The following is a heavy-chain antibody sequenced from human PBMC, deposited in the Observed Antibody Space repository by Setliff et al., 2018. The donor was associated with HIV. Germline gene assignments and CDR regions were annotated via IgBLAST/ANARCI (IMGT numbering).Heavy chain of an antibody. J-gene: IGHJ3*02. D-gene: IGHD5-18*01. CDR1: GGSFNTYA. CDR2: IISTFDKA. Sequence: GASVKVSCKSSGGSFNTYAINWVRQAPGQGLEWMGGIISTFDKANYAQKFHGRLTITADDSTRTVYMELNSLGSGDTAVYYCARGGVRGYSYGEAFDIWGQGTLVTVSS. CDR3: ARGGVRGYSYGEAFDI. V-gene: IGHV1-69*13.